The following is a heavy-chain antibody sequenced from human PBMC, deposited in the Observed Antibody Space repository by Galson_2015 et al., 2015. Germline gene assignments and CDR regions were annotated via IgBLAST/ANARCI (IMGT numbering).Heavy chain of an antibody. CDR3: AKDDSGSSSYCSSIFDY. Sequence: SLRLSCAASGFTFSSYAMSWVRQAPGKGPEWVSAISGSGGSTYYADSVKGRFTISRDNSKNTLYLQMNSLRAEDTAVYYCAKDDSGSSSYCSSIFDYWGQGTLVTVSS. V-gene: IGHV3-23*01. CDR2: ISGSGGST. CDR1: GFTFSSYA. D-gene: IGHD3-22*01. J-gene: IGHJ4*02.